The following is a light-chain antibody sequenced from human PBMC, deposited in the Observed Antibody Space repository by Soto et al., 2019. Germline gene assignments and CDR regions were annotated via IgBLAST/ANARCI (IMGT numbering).Light chain of an antibody. Sequence: QSALTQPASVSGSLGQSTTISCSGTSSDVGAYNYVSWYQQYPGKAPKLMIYHVTDRPSGVSNRFSGSKSGNTASLTISGLQAEHEADYYCCSYTTSNTFVFGTGTKLTVL. J-gene: IGLJ1*01. CDR2: HVT. V-gene: IGLV2-14*01. CDR1: SSDVGAYNY. CDR3: CSYTTSNTFV.